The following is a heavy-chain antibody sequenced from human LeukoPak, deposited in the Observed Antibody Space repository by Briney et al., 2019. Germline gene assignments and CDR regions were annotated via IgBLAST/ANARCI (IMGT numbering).Heavy chain of an antibody. CDR2: IIPIFGTA. J-gene: IGHJ4*02. Sequence: SVKVSCKASRGTFSSYAISWVRQAPGQGLEWMGGIIPIFGTANYAQKFQGRVTITADESTSTAYMELSSLRSEDTAVYYCASPDSSGYHYSFDYWGQGTLVTVSS. V-gene: IGHV1-69*13. CDR3: ASPDSSGYHYSFDY. CDR1: RGTFSSYA. D-gene: IGHD3-22*01.